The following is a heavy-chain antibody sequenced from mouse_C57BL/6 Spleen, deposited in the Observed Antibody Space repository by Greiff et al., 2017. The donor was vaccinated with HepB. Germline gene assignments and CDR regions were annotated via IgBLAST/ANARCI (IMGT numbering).Heavy chain of an antibody. D-gene: IGHD1-2*01. CDR3: ARGGYGGGGYAMDY. CDR1: GYTFTDYN. CDR2: INPNNGGT. J-gene: IGHJ4*01. V-gene: IGHV1-18*01. Sequence: EVQLQQSGPELVKPGASVKIPCKASGYTFTDYNMDWVKQSHGKSLEWIGDINPNNGGTIYNQKFKGKATLTVDKSSSTAYMELRSLTYEDTAVDYCARGGYGGGGYAMDYWGQGTSVTVSS.